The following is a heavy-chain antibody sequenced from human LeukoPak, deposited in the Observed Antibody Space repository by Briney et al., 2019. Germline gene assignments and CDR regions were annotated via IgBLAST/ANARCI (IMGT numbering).Heavy chain of an antibody. CDR3: ARGYYDSSGHFDD. CDR2: ISSTSSYI. V-gene: IGHV3-21*01. CDR1: GFTFSSYS. Sequence: GGSLRLSCAASGFTFSSYSMNWVRQAPGKGLEWVSYISSTSSYIYYADSVKGRFTLSRDNAKNSLYLQMNSLRAEDTAVYYCARGYYDSSGHFDDWGQGTLVTVSS. D-gene: IGHD3-22*01. J-gene: IGHJ4*02.